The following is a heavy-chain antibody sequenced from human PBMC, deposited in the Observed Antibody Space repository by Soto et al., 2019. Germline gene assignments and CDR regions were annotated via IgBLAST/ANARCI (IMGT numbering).Heavy chain of an antibody. CDR1: GFTFRSYA. J-gene: IGHJ3*02. D-gene: IGHD6-13*01. V-gene: IGHV3-30-3*01. CDR2: ILYDGSDK. Sequence: QVQLVESGGGVVQPGRSLRLSCAASGFTFRSYAMHWVRQAPGKGLEWVAVILYDGSDKYYADSVKGRFTISRDNSKSTLYLQMNSLRAEDTAGYYCARPSIAAAATGGAFDIWGPGAMVTVSS. CDR3: ARPSIAAAATGGAFDI.